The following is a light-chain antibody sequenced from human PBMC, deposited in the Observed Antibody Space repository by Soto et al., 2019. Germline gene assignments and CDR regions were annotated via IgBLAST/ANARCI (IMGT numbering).Light chain of an antibody. Sequence: QSARTQPASVSGSPGQSITISCNGTSSDVGGYNYVSWYQQHPGKAPKLMIYDVSNRPSGVSNRFSGSKSGNTASLTISGLQAEDEADDYCSSYTSSSTLLYVFGTGTKLTVL. J-gene: IGLJ1*01. CDR2: DVS. V-gene: IGLV2-14*01. CDR1: SSDVGGYNY. CDR3: SSYTSSSTLLYV.